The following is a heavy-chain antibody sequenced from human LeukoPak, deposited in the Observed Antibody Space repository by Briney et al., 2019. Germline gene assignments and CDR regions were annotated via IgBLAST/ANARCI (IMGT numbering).Heavy chain of an antibody. V-gene: IGHV1-46*01. CDR2: INPSGGST. J-gene: IGHJ5*02. Sequence: ASVKVSCKASGYTFTSYYMHWVRQAPGQGLEWMGIINPSGGSTSYAQKFRGRVTMTRDTSTSTVYMELSSLRSEDTAVYYCAREVRRELLGFDPWGQGTLVTVSS. CDR3: AREVRRELLGFDP. D-gene: IGHD1-26*01. CDR1: GYTFTSYY.